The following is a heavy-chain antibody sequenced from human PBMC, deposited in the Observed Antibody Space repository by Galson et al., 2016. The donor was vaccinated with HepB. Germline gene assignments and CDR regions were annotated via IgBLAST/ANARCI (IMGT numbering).Heavy chain of an antibody. J-gene: IGHJ6*02. Sequence: SVKVSCKASGYTFTNFDLSWVRQAPGQGLEWMGWISTDNGYTHYAQNLQGRVTMTTDTSTNTAYMKLRSLRSDDTAVYYCARAGRRVYDSYNGMDVWGQGTTVTVSS. CDR2: ISTDNGYT. CDR1: GYTFTNFD. CDR3: ARAGRRVYDSYNGMDV. D-gene: IGHD3-10*01. V-gene: IGHV1-18*01.